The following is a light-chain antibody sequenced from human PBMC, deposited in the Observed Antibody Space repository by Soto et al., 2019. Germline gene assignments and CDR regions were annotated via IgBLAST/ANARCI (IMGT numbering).Light chain of an antibody. J-gene: IGLJ1*01. CDR2: DVS. CDR3: SSYTSSSSDV. V-gene: IGLV2-14*01. CDR1: SSDVGCYNS. Sequence: QSALTQPASVSGSPGQSITISCTGTSSDVGCYNSVSWYQQYPGKAPKLMIHDVSNRPSGVSNRFSGSKSGNTASLTISGLQAEDEADYYCSSYTSSSSDVFGSGTKVTVL.